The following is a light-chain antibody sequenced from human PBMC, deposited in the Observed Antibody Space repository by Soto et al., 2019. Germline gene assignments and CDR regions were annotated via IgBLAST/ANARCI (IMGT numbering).Light chain of an antibody. CDR1: QSVSSSY. CDR3: QQYGRSPGT. J-gene: IGKJ2*01. CDR2: GAS. Sequence: EIALTQSPGTLSLSPGERATLSCRASQSVSSSYLAWYQQKPGQAPRLLIYGASSRATGIPDRFSGSGSGTDFTLTISRREPEDFAVYYCQQYGRSPGTFGEGTKLEIK. V-gene: IGKV3-20*01.